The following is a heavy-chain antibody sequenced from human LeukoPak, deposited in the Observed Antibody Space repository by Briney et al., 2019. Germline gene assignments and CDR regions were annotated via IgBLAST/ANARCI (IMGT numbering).Heavy chain of an antibody. CDR3: ARDRITMVRGVIPKWFDP. D-gene: IGHD3-10*01. Sequence: ASVKVSCKASGYTFTGYYMHWVRQAPGQGLEWMGWINPNSGGTNYAQKFQGRVTMTRDTSISTAYMELSKLRSDDTAVYYCARDRITMVRGVIPKWFDPWGQGTLVTVSS. J-gene: IGHJ5*02. V-gene: IGHV1-2*02. CDR1: GYTFTGYY. CDR2: INPNSGGT.